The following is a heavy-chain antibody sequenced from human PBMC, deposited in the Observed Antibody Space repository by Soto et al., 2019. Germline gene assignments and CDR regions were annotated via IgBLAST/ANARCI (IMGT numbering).Heavy chain of an antibody. CDR3: AIKGLGGAALDY. CDR2: INPNSGGT. J-gene: IGHJ4*02. D-gene: IGHD6-6*01. V-gene: IGHV1-2*02. CDR1: GYTFTGYY. Sequence: ASVKVPCKASGYTFTGYYMHWVRQAPGQGLEWMGWINPNSGGTNYAQKFQGRVTMTRDTSISTAYMELSRLRSDDTAVYYCAIKGLGGAALDYWGQGTLVTVSS.